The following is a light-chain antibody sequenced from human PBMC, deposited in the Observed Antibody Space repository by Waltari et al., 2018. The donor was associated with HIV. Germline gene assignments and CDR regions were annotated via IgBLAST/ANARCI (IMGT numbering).Light chain of an antibody. CDR1: KLGDKY. Sequence: SYELTQPPSVSVSPGQTASITCSGDKLGDKYACWYRQKPGQSPGLVIYQDIKRPSGIPERFSGSNSGNTATLTISGTQAMDEADYYCQAWDSSTVWVFGGGTKLTVL. J-gene: IGLJ3*02. CDR3: QAWDSSTVWV. V-gene: IGLV3-1*01. CDR2: QDI.